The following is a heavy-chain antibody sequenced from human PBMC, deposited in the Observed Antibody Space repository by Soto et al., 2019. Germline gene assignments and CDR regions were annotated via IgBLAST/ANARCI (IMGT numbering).Heavy chain of an antibody. CDR3: ARGVVVSTPYFDF. J-gene: IGHJ4*02. V-gene: IGHV4-39*01. D-gene: IGHD2-15*01. Sequence: SETLSLTCTVSGDSFSRSSYFWGWIRQPPGKGLEWIGSLYYTGSTYYNPSLKSRVTISVDASKNQFSLKLTSVTAADTAVYFCARGVVVSTPYFDFWGQGTLVTVSS. CDR1: GDSFSRSSYF. CDR2: LYYTGST.